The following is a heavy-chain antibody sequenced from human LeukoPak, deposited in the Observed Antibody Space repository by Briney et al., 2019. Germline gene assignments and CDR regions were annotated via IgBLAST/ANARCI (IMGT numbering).Heavy chain of an antibody. V-gene: IGHV1-2*02. D-gene: IGHD2-21*02. CDR2: IDPNSGGT. CDR1: GYTFTGCY. Sequence: GASVKVSCKASGYTFTGCYMHWVRQAPGQGLEWMGWIDPNSGGTNYAQKFQGRVTMTRDTSISTAYMELSRLRSDDTAVYYCARDPGGNSVVDYWGQGTLVTVSS. J-gene: IGHJ4*02. CDR3: ARDPGGNSVVDY.